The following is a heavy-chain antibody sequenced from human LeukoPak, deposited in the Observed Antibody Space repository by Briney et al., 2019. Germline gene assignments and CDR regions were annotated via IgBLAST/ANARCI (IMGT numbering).Heavy chain of an antibody. V-gene: IGHV4-34*01. CDR2: INHSGST. D-gene: IGHD6-19*01. Sequence: SETLSLTCAVSGGSFSGYYWSWIRQPSGKGLEWIGEINHSGSTNYNPSLKSRVIISVDTSKNQFSLKLSSVTAADTAVYYCATAPGIAVAGPHAFDIWGQGTMVTVSS. J-gene: IGHJ3*02. CDR1: GGSFSGYY. CDR3: ATAPGIAVAGPHAFDI.